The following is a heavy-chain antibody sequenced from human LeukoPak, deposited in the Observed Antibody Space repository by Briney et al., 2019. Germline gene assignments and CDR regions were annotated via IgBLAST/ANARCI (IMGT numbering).Heavy chain of an antibody. CDR2: INHSGST. CDR3: ARVSDTATLMDV. CDR1: GGSFSGYY. D-gene: IGHD5-18*01. V-gene: IGHV4-34*01. J-gene: IGHJ6*03. Sequence: SETLSLTCAVYGGSFSGYYWSWIRQPPGKGLEWIGEINHSGSTNYNPSLKSRVTISVDTSKNQFSLKLSSVTAADTAVYYCARVSDTATLMDVWGKGTTVTVSS.